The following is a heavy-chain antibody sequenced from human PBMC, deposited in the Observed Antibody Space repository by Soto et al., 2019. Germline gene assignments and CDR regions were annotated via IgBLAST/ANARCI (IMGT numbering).Heavy chain of an antibody. J-gene: IGHJ4*02. Sequence: QVQLVQSGAEVKKPGASVKVSCKASGYTFTSYDISWVRQAPGQGLEWMGWISAYNGNTNYAQKLQGRVTMTTDTSTSTAYMALRSLRSDDTAVYYCARDMRRVMKSGYDSLGYWGQGTLVIVSS. CDR1: GYTFTSYD. CDR3: ARDMRRVMKSGYDSLGY. D-gene: IGHD5-12*01. CDR2: ISAYNGNT. V-gene: IGHV1-18*01.